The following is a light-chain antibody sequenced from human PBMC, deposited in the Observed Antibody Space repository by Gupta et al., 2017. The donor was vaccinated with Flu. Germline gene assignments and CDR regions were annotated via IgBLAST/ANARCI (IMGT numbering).Light chain of an antibody. CDR1: TGPATSGHY. J-gene: IGLJ1*01. CDR3: LLSYGDTSV. V-gene: IGLV7-46*01. Sequence: QALVPPEPSLTVSPGGTVTLTCGSSTGPATSGHYPYWFQQKPGQAPRTLIYDTNNKHSWTPGRFSGSRLGGKAALTLSGAQAEDEADYYCLLSYGDTSVFGSGTKVTVL. CDR2: DTN.